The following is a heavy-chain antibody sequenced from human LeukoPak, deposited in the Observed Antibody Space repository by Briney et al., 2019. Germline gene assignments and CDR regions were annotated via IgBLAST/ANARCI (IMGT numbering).Heavy chain of an antibody. V-gene: IGHV3-23*01. CDR3: ARDKRQWTFDY. CDR2: ISGSGGST. D-gene: IGHD6-19*01. J-gene: IGHJ4*02. Sequence: GGSLRLSCAASGFTFSSYAMSWVRQAPGKGLEWVSAISGSGGSTYYADSVKGRLTISRDNSKNTLYLQMNNLRAEDTAVYYCARDKRQWTFDYWGQGTLVTVSS. CDR1: GFTFSSYA.